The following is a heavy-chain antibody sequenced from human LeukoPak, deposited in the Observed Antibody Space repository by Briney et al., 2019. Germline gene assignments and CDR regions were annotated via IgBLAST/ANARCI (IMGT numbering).Heavy chain of an antibody. CDR1: GGTFSSYS. D-gene: IGHD3-16*01. V-gene: IGHV1-69*05. J-gene: IGHJ6*01. Sequence: ASVKVSCKASGGTFSSYSINWVRQAPGQGLEWMGGLIPIFGSANYAQRFQGRVTITTDESTSTAYLEVSSLRSEDTAVYYCARAVWEVTDFYYTKDVWGQGTTGTGSS. CDR2: LIPIFGSA. CDR3: ARAVWEVTDFYYTKDV.